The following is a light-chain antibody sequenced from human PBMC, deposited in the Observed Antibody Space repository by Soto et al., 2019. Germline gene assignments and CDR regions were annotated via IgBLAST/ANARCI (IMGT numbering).Light chain of an antibody. CDR1: QSVSSNY. V-gene: IGKV3-20*01. CDR2: GAS. Sequence: ENVLTQSPGTLSLSPGERATLSCRASQSVSSNYLVWYQQKPGQAPRLLAYGASSRATGIPDRFSGSWCGTDFTLTISSLDPEAFAVYYCQQYGSSRWRFGQGTK. CDR3: QQYGSSRWR. J-gene: IGKJ1*01.